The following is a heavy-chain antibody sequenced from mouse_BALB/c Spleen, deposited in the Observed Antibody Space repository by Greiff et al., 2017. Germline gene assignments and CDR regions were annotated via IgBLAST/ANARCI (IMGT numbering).Heavy chain of an antibody. CDR2: ISSGGGST. CDR3: ARHHLPHYFDY. CDR1: GFAFSSYD. V-gene: IGHV5-12-1*01. D-gene: IGHD2-1*01. J-gene: IGHJ2*01. Sequence: EVQLVESGGGLVKPGGSLKLSCAASGFAFSSYDMSWVRQTPEKRLEWVAYISSGGGSTYYPDTVKGRFTISRDNAKNTLYLQMSSLKSEDTAMYYCARHHLPHYFDYWGQGTTLTVSS.